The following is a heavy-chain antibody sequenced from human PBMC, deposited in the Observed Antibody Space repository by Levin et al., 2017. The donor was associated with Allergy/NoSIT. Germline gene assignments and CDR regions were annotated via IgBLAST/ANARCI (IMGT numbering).Heavy chain of an antibody. V-gene: IGHV3-30*18. CDR2: ISYDGSNK. CDR3: AKDLLGIAVAGPDY. J-gene: IGHJ4*02. Sequence: GGSLRLSCAASGFTFSSYGMHWVRQAPGKGLEWVAVISYDGSNKYYADSVKGRFTISRDNSKNTLYLQMNSLRAEDTAVYYCAKDLLGIAVAGPDYWGQGTLVTVSS. CDR1: GFTFSSYG. D-gene: IGHD6-19*01.